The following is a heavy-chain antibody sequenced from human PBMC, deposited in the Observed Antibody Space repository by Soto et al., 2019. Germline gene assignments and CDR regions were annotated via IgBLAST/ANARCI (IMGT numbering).Heavy chain of an antibody. Sequence: SQTLSPPCPVSGGSISSYYWSWIRQPPGKGLEWIGYIYYSGSTNYNPSLKSRVTISVDTSKNQFSLKLSSVTAADTAVYYCARDSGSYYPDLFFDYWGQGTLVTVSS. D-gene: IGHD1-26*01. J-gene: IGHJ4*02. CDR2: IYYSGST. CDR1: GGSISSYY. CDR3: ARDSGSYYPDLFFDY. V-gene: IGHV4-59*01.